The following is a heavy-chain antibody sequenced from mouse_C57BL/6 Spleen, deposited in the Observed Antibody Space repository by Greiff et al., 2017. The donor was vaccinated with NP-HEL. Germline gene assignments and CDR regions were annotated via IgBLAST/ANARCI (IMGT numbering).Heavy chain of an antibody. J-gene: IGHJ2*01. Sequence: EVKLEESGGGLVQPGGSLSLSCAASGFTFTDYYMSWVRQPPVKALEWLGFIRNKANGYTTEYSSSVKGRFTISRDNSQSILYLQMNALRAEDSVTYYCARSSHYYLDYWGQGTTLTVSS. CDR1: GFTFTDYY. CDR3: ARSSHYYLDY. D-gene: IGHD2-1*01. CDR2: IRNKANGYTT. V-gene: IGHV7-3*01.